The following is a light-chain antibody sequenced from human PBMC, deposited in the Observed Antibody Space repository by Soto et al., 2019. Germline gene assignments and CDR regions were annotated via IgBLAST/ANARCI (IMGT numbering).Light chain of an antibody. CDR2: VNSDGSH. CDR1: SGHSSYA. Sequence: QSVLTQSPSASASLGASVKLTCTLSSGHSSYAIAWYQQQPEKGPRYLMKVNSDGSHTKGDGIPDRFSGSRSGAERYLTISNLQSNDEADYYCQTWGTGIVVFGGGTKVTVL. J-gene: IGLJ2*01. V-gene: IGLV4-69*01. CDR3: QTWGTGIVV.